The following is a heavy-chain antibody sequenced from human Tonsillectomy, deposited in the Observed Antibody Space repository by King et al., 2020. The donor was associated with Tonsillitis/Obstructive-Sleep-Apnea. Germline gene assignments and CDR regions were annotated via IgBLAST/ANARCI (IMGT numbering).Heavy chain of an antibody. V-gene: IGHV2-70*01. CDR2: IDWDDDK. CDR1: GFSLSTSGMC. J-gene: IGHJ4*02. CDR3: ARTILIRKGIPAAATFDY. D-gene: IGHD2-2*01. Sequence: TLKESGPALVKPPQTLTLTCTFSGFSLSTSGMCVSWIRQPPGKALEWLALIDWDDDKYYSTSLKTRLTISKDTSKNQVVLTMTNMDPVDTATYYCARTILIRKGIPAAATFDYWGQGTLVTVSS.